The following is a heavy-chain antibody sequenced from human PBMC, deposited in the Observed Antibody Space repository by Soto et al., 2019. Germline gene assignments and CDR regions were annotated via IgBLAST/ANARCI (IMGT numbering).Heavy chain of an antibody. CDR2: IIPIFGTA. CDR1: GGTFSSYA. Sequence: SVKVSCKASGGTFSSYAISWVRQAPGQGLEWMGGIIPIFGTANYAQKFQGRVTITADESTSTAYMELSSLRSEDTAVYYCASMNARTRIAARHFDYWGQGTLVTVSS. V-gene: IGHV1-69*13. CDR3: ASMNARTRIAARHFDY. J-gene: IGHJ4*02. D-gene: IGHD6-6*01.